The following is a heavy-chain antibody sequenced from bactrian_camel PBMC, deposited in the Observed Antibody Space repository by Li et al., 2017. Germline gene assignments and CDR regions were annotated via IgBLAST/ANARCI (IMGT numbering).Heavy chain of an antibody. CDR2: ISTGGVGT. CDR1: TYDCCC. Sequence: QLVESGGGSVQAGGSLKLSCVITYDCCCVGWLRQYPGKEREGVACISTGGVGTRYDDSVKGRFTISQDIVENRVYLEIHSLGPEDSGTYTCAARPDDGLWCAPMRAEGAYEFWGQGTQVTVS. J-gene: IGHJ4*01. CDR3: AARPDDGLWCAPMRAEGAYEF. D-gene: IGHD1*01. V-gene: IGHV3S65*01.